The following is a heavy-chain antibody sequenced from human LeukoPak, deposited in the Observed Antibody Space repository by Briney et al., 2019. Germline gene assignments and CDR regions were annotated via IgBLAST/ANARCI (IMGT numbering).Heavy chain of an antibody. CDR2: INPSGGST. V-gene: IGHV1-46*01. Sequence: ASVKVSCKAFGYTFTSYYMHWVRQAPGQGLEWMGIINPSGGSTSYAQKFQGRVTMTRDMSTSTVYMELSSLRSEDTAVYYCARDYYDSSGYSINPRQFDYWGQGTLVTVSS. D-gene: IGHD3-22*01. CDR3: ARDYYDSSGYSINPRQFDY. J-gene: IGHJ4*02. CDR1: GYTFTSYY.